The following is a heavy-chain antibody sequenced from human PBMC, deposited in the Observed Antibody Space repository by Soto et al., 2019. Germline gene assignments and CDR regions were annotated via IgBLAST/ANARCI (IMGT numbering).Heavy chain of an antibody. CDR2: IIDKGEIT. CDR1: GFRFPNYA. Sequence: EVQLLESGGGLVQPGGSLRLSCAASGFRFPNYAMNWVRQAPGKGLEWVSSIIDKGEITKYADSVKGRFTISRDNSKNMLYLQMNSLRAEETARYFFARRFWKGYYGDYWGQGTLVTVSS. V-gene: IGHV3-23*01. D-gene: IGHD3-16*01. CDR3: ARRFWKGYYGDY. J-gene: IGHJ4*02.